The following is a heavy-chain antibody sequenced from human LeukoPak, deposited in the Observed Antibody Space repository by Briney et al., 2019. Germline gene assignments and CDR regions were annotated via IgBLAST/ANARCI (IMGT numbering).Heavy chain of an antibody. Sequence: GASVKVSCRASGYTFNIFGITWVRPAPGQGLEWMGWISPYNGHTNYAQKFQARVTMTTDTSTSTAYMELRSLRSDDTAVYYCARDLGSRTSFDYWGQGTLVTVSS. CDR3: ARDLGSRTSFDY. J-gene: IGHJ4*02. D-gene: IGHD1-14*01. CDR1: GYTFNIFG. V-gene: IGHV1-18*01. CDR2: ISPYNGHT.